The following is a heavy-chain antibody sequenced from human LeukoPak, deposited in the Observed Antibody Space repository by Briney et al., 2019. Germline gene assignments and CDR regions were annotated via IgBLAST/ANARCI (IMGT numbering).Heavy chain of an antibody. D-gene: IGHD2-15*01. J-gene: IGHJ4*02. CDR1: GFTFSNAW. Sequence: GGSLRLSCAASGFTFSNAWMSWVRQAPGKGLEWVGRIKSKTDGGTTDYAAPVKGRFTISRDDSKNTLYLQMNSLKTEDTAVYYCTTDGEYCSGGSCNDYWGQGTLVTVSS. CDR3: TTDGEYCSGGSCNDY. CDR2: IKSKTDGGTT. V-gene: IGHV3-15*01.